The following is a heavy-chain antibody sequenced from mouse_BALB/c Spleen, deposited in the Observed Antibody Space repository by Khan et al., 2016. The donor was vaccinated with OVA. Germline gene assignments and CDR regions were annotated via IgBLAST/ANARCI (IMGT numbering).Heavy chain of an antibody. CDR2: INPSNGYT. D-gene: IGHD2-14*01. CDR3: VRDGAYHRSDGWFAY. CDR1: GYTFTSYT. Sequence: QVQLKVSGAELARPGASVKVSCKASGYTFTSYTIHWIKKRPGQGLEWIGYINPSNGYTNYNQKFKDKATLTTDKSSTTAYLQLSSLTSDDTAVYNCVRDGAYHRSDGWFAYWGQGTLVTVSA. J-gene: IGHJ3*01. V-gene: IGHV1-4*01.